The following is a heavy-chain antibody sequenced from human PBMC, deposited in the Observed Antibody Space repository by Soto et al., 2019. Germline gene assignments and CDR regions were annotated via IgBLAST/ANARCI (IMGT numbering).Heavy chain of an antibody. CDR2: IYHSGST. D-gene: IGHD3-16*02. V-gene: IGHV4-4*02. Sequence: QVQLQESGPGLVKPSGTLSLTCAVSSGSISSSNWWGWVRQPPGKGLGWMGEIYHSGSTNYNPSLKSRVTISVDKSKNQFSLKLSSVTAADTAVYYCARVPYDYIWGSYRYAAFDIWGQGTMVTVSS. J-gene: IGHJ3*02. CDR1: SGSISSSNW. CDR3: ARVPYDYIWGSYRYAAFDI.